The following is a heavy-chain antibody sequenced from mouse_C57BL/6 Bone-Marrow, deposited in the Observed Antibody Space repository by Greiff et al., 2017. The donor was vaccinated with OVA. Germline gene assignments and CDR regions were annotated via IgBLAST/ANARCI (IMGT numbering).Heavy chain of an antibody. CDR1: GFNIKDDY. D-gene: IGHD2-12*01. Sequence: VHVKQSGAELVRPGASVKLSCTASGFNIKDDYMHWVKQRPEQGLEWIGWIDPENGDTEYASKFQGKATITADTSSNTAYLQLSSLTSEDTAVYYCTTKGYYTPFAYWGQGTLVTVSA. J-gene: IGHJ3*01. V-gene: IGHV14-4*01. CDR2: IDPENGDT. CDR3: TTKGYYTPFAY.